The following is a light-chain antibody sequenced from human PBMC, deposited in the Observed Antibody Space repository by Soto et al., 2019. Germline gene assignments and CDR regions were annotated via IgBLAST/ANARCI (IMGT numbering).Light chain of an antibody. V-gene: IGKV3-15*01. Sequence: EIVMTQSPATLSVSPGERATLSCRASQSISSNLAWYQQKPGQAPSLLLYGASTRATGIPARFSGSGSGTDFTLTISSLQSEDFAVYYCHQYGSSPGTFGQGTKLESK. CDR2: GAS. CDR1: QSISSN. CDR3: HQYGSSPGT. J-gene: IGKJ2*01.